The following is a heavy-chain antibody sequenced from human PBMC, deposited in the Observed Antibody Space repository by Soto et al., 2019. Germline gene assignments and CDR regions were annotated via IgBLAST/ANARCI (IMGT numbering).Heavy chain of an antibody. J-gene: IGHJ6*02. CDR3: ARDPEPHYGSGSYYYYGMDV. CDR1: GFTFSSYA. Sequence: QVQLVESGGGVVQPGRSLRLSCAASGFTFSSYAMHWVRQAPGKGLEWVAVISYDGSNKYYADSVKGRFTISRDNFKNTLYLQMNSLRAEDTAVYYCARDPEPHYGSGSYYYYGMDVWGQGTTVTVSS. CDR2: ISYDGSNK. V-gene: IGHV3-30-3*01. D-gene: IGHD3-10*01.